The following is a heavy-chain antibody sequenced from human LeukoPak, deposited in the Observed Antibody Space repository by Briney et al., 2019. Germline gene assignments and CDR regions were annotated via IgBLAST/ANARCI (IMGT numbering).Heavy chain of an antibody. Sequence: GGSLRLSCAASGFTFSDYYMSWIRQAPGKGLEWISYISSSGSTIYYADSVKGRFTISRDNDKNSLYLQMNSLRAEDTAVYYCATAGGQWLPPLYWGQGTLVTVSS. V-gene: IGHV3-11*04. CDR1: GFTFSDYY. CDR2: ISSSGSTI. D-gene: IGHD6-19*01. J-gene: IGHJ4*02. CDR3: ATAGGQWLPPLY.